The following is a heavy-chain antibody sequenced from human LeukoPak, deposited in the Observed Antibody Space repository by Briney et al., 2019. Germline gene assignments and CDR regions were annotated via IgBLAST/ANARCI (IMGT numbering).Heavy chain of an antibody. CDR3: ARGQDDRSGTLDY. D-gene: IGHD3-22*01. J-gene: IGHJ4*02. CDR2: MSPSGTT. CDR1: GDSVSSGNYY. V-gene: IGHV4-61*01. Sequence: SETLSLTCTVSGDSVSSGNYYLSWIRQPPGKGLDWITYMSPSGTTKYNPSLKSRVTTSVDTSRTQFSLRPSSVTAADTAVYYCARGQDDRSGTLDYWGQGILVTVSS.